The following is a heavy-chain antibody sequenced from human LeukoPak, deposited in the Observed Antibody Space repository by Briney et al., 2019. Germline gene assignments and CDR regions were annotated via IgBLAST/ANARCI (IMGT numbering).Heavy chain of an antibody. CDR1: RGSISTNY. D-gene: IGHD5-24*01. Sequence: SETLSLTCTVSRGSISTNYWNWIRQPPGKGLEWIGSIYDSGSTTYNPSLKSRVTISEDTSKNQFSLKLSSVTAADTAVYYCARDGYNPLDAFDIWGQGTMVTVSS. CDR3: ARDGYNPLDAFDI. J-gene: IGHJ3*02. V-gene: IGHV4-59*01. CDR2: IYDSGST.